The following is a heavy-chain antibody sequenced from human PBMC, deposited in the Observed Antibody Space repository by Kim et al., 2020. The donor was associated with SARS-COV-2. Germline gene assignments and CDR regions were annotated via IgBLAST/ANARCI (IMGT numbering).Heavy chain of an antibody. CDR3: VKDMWKESVHDILTGYYNGGYYYYYYGMDV. V-gene: IGHV3-64D*06. CDR1: GFTFSSYA. J-gene: IGHJ6*02. CDR2: ISSNGGST. Sequence: GGSLRLSCSASGFTFSSYAMHWVRQAPGKGLEYVSAISSNGGSTYYADSVKGRFTISRDNSKNTLYLQMSSLRAEDTAVYYCVKDMWKESVHDILTGYYNGGYYYYYYGMDVWGQGTTVTVSS. D-gene: IGHD3-9*01.